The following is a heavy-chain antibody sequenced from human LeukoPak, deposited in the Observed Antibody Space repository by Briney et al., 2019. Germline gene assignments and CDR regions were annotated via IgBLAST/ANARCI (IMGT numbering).Heavy chain of an antibody. D-gene: IGHD6-13*01. Sequence: ASVKVSCKASGYTFTSYDINWVRQATGQGLEWMGWMNPNSGNTGYPQKFQGRVTITADKSTSTAYMELSSLRSEDTAVYYCARDRNLEGIALSNWFDPWGQGTLVTVSS. V-gene: IGHV1-8*01. CDR2: MNPNSGNT. CDR3: ARDRNLEGIALSNWFDP. J-gene: IGHJ5*02. CDR1: GYTFTSYD.